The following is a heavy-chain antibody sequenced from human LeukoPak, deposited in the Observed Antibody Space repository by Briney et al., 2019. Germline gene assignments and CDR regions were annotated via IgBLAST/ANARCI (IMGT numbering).Heavy chain of an antibody. CDR2: INTNRGGT. J-gene: IGHJ4*02. CDR3: ARAIAVAEAT. CDR1: GYTLTGYY. D-gene: IGHD6-19*01. Sequence: EASVKVSCKASGYTLTGYYMHWVRQAPGQGLEWMGWINTNRGGTNYAKKFQGRVTMTRDTSISTAYMELSRLRSDDTAVYYCARAIAVAEATWGQGTLVTVSS. V-gene: IGHV1-2*02.